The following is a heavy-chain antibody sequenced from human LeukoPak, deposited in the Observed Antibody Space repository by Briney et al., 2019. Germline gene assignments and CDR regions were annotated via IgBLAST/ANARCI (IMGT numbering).Heavy chain of an antibody. Sequence: GGSLRLSCAASGFTFSDYYMSWICQAPGKGLEWISYISSSSSYTNYVDSVQGRFTISRDNAKSSLYLQMNSLRAEDTAVYYCARVVSVSSYYFDCWGQGTLVTVSS. CDR2: ISSSSSYT. CDR1: GFTFSDYY. J-gene: IGHJ4*02. D-gene: IGHD5/OR15-5a*01. CDR3: ARVVSVSSYYFDC. V-gene: IGHV3-11*05.